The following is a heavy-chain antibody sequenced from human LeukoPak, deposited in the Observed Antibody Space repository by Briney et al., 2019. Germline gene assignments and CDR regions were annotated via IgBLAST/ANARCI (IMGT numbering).Heavy chain of an antibody. CDR3: ARDSDSWYFDY. J-gene: IGHJ4*02. D-gene: IGHD6-13*01. CDR2: ISYDGINK. V-gene: IGHV3-30*04. Sequence: GGSLRLSCAASGFTFSSYAMHWVRQAPGKGLEWVAIISYDGINKYYADSVKGRFTISRDNSKNTLYLQMNSLRAEDTAVYYCARDSDSWYFDYWGQGTLVTVSS. CDR1: GFTFSSYA.